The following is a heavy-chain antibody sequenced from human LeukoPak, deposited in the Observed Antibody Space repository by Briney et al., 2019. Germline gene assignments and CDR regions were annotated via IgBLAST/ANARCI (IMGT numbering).Heavy chain of an antibody. CDR1: GGSFSGYY. CDR2: INHSGST. Sequence: SETLSLTCAVYGGSFSGYYWSWIRQPPGKGLEWIGEINHSGSTNYNPSLKSRATISVDTSKNQFSLKLSSVTAADTAVYYCARAQLRVNWFDPWGQGTLVTVSS. J-gene: IGHJ5*02. D-gene: IGHD1-7*01. CDR3: ARAQLRVNWFDP. V-gene: IGHV4-34*01.